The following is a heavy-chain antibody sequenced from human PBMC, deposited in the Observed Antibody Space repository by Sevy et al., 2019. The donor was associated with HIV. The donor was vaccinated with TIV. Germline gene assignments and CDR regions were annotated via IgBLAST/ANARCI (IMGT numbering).Heavy chain of an antibody. Sequence: SETLSLTCTVSGCSISSYYWSWIRQPPGKGLEWIGYIYYSGSTNYNPSLKSRVTISADTSKNQFSLKLSSVTAADTAVYYCARDMLGYCSSTSCYAEGYFDYWGQGTLVTVSS. V-gene: IGHV4-59*01. D-gene: IGHD2-2*01. J-gene: IGHJ4*02. CDR2: IYYSGST. CDR3: ARDMLGYCSSTSCYAEGYFDY. CDR1: GCSISSYY.